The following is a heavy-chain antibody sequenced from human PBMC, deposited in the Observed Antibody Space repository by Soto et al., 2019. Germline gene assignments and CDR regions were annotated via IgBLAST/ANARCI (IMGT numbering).Heavy chain of an antibody. CDR1: GESIINGNW. J-gene: IGHJ4*02. V-gene: IGHV4-4*02. Sequence: QVQLQESGPGLVKPSGTLSLTCAVSGESIINGNWWTWVRQPPGKGLEWIGEIYHTGSTNYNPSLKSRVTISVDMSKNQFSLKVISVSAADWSVYHCAAHVGHTYGSLHYWGQGHLVTVSS. D-gene: IGHD5-18*01. CDR2: IYHTGST. CDR3: AAHVGHTYGSLHY.